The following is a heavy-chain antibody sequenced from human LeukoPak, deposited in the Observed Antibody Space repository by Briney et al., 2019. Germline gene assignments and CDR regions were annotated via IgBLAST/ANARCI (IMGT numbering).Heavy chain of an antibody. J-gene: IGHJ3*02. CDR1: GGSISSYY. D-gene: IGHD3-10*01. V-gene: IGHV4-4*07. Sequence: SETLSLTCTVSGGSISSYYWSWIRQPAGKGLEWIGRIYTSGSTNYNPSLKSRVTISVDTSKNQFSLKLSSVTAADTAVYYCARGALLLWFGELSAHDAFDIWGQGTMVTVSS. CDR2: IYTSGST. CDR3: ARGALLLWFGELSAHDAFDI.